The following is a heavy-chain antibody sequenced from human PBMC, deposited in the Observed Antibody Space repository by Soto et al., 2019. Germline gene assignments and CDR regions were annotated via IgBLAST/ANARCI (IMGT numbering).Heavy chain of an antibody. V-gene: IGHV4-31*03. CDR3: ASGDEYSKSGYFDY. D-gene: IGHD4-4*01. CDR1: GGSISIGGYY. CDR2: IYYSGST. J-gene: IGHJ4*02. Sequence: TLSLTSNVSGGSISIGGYYWGWIRQHPGKGLGWIGYIYYSGSTYYNPSLKSRVTISVDTSKNQFSLKLSSVTAADTAVYYCASGDEYSKSGYFDYWGQGTLVTVSS.